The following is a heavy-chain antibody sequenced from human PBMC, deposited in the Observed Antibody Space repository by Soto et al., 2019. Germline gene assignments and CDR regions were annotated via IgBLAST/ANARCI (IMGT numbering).Heavy chain of an antibody. CDR3: ARAWNDQGAFDY. CDR1: GFTISSYA. V-gene: IGHV3-30-3*01. D-gene: IGHD1-1*01. CDR2: ISYDGSNK. Sequence: QVQLVESGGGVVQPGRSLRLSCAASGFTISSYAMHWVRQAPGKGLEWVAVISYDGSNKYYADSVKGRFTISRDNSKNTLYLQMNSLRAEDTAVYYCARAWNDQGAFDYWGQGTLVTVSS. J-gene: IGHJ4*02.